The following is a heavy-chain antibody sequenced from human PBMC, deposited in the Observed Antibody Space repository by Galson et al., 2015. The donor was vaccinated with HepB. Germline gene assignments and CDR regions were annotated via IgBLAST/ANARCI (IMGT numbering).Heavy chain of an antibody. CDR2: IIPIFGTA. D-gene: IGHD2-2*01. Sequence: SVKVSCKASGGTFSSYAISWVRQAPGQGLEWMGGIIPIFGTANYAQKFQGRVTITADESTSTAYMELSSLRSEDTAVYYCARGGIVVVPAAKDIYYYYGMDVWGQGTTVTVSS. CDR3: ARGGIVVVPAAKDIYYYYGMDV. CDR1: GGTFSSYA. V-gene: IGHV1-69*13. J-gene: IGHJ6*02.